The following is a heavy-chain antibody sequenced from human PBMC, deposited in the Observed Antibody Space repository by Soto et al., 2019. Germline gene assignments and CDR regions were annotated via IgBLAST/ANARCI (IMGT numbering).Heavy chain of an antibody. CDR1: GGTFSSYS. CDR2: IIPIFGTA. J-gene: IGHJ4*02. V-gene: IGHV1-69*01. CDR3: ARDGGRHSGGIDY. Sequence: QVQLVQSGAEVKKPGSSVKVSFKASGGTFSSYSINWVRQAPGQGLEWMGEIIPIFGTANYAQKFHGRVTITADESTSTAYMELSSLRSEDTAVYYCARDGGRHSGGIDYWGQGTLVTVSS. D-gene: IGHD1-26*01.